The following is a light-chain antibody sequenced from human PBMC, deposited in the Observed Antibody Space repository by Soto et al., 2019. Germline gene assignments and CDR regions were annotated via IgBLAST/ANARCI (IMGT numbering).Light chain of an antibody. CDR1: SSDIGTYNL. CDR3: SSYTNINTRACV. Sequence: QSVLTQPASVSGSPGQSITISCTGTSSDIGTYNLVSWYQHYPGKAPKLMIYEGIKRPSGVSNRFSGSKSGNTAFLTISGLQAEDEAEYYCSSYTNINTRACVFGTGTKVTVL. J-gene: IGLJ1*01. V-gene: IGLV2-14*02. CDR2: EGI.